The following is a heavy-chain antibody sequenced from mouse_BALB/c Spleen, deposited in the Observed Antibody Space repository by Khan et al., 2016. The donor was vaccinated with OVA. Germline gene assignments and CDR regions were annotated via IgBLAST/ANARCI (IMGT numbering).Heavy chain of an antibody. D-gene: IGHD1-1*01. J-gene: IGHJ2*01. V-gene: IGHV3-2*02. CDR1: GYSITSDYA. CDR3: ARDYGSSYLFFDY. CDR2: ITYSGST. Sequence: EVELVESGPGLVKPSQSLSLTCTVTGYSITSDYAWNWIRQFPGNKLEWMAYITYSGSTGYNPSLKGRISITRDTSKNQFFLQLNSVTTEDTATYCCARDYGSSYLFFDYWGQGTTLTVSS.